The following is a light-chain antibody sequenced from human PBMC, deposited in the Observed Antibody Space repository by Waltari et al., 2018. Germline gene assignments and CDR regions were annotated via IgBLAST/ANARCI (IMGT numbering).Light chain of an antibody. CDR2: GNS. CDR3: QSYDSSLSGSV. CDR1: SSSIGAGYD. J-gene: IGLJ2*01. Sequence: QSVLTQPPSVSGAPGQRVTISCTGSSSSIGAGYDVNWYQQLPGTAPNLLIHGNSQRPSGVPDRFAGSESGTSASLAITGLQAGDEADYYCQSYDSSLSGSVFGGGTILTVL. V-gene: IGLV1-40*01.